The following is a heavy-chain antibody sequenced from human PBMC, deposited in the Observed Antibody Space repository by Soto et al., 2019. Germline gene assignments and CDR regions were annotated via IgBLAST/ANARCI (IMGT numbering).Heavy chain of an antibody. D-gene: IGHD2-15*01. CDR3: AVGSYCSGGSCYYYNGMDV. J-gene: IGHJ6*02. CDR1: GSTFTYRY. Sequence: SVAVSCKASGSTFTYRYLDLVRQAHGQALEWMGWITPFNGNTNYAQKFQDRVTITRDRSMSTAYMELSSLRSEDTAMYYCAVGSYCSGGSCYYYNGMDVWGQGTTVTVSS. V-gene: IGHV1-45*02. CDR2: ITPFNGNT.